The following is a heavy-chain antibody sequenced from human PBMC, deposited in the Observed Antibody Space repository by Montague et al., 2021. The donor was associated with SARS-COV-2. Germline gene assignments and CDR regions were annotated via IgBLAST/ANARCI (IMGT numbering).Heavy chain of an antibody. Sequence: SETLSLTCAVYGGSLSGYYWSWIRQPPGKGLEWIAEINHSGSTSYNPSLKSRVTISVDTSKNQFSLKRSSATAADTAVYYCARVADLLIVVPRYYGMDVWGQGTTVTVSS. D-gene: IGHD2-2*01. CDR1: GGSLSGYY. V-gene: IGHV4-34*01. CDR2: INHSGST. J-gene: IGHJ6*02. CDR3: ARVADLLIVVPRYYGMDV.